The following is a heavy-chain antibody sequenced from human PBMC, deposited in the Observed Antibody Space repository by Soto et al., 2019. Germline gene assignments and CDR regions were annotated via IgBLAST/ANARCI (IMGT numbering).Heavy chain of an antibody. D-gene: IGHD6-13*01. J-gene: IGHJ4*02. CDR3: ARVRGTAGKRYFDY. CDR2: TYYSGST. CDR1: GGSMIAYY. Sequence: QVQLQESGPRLVKPSETLSLTCTVSGGSMIAYYWNWMRQPPGKGLQWIGYTYYSGSTTYKPSLKSRGTISVDSSKNQFSLKLDSVTPADTAVYYCARVRGTAGKRYFDYWGPGTLVTVSS. V-gene: IGHV4-59*01.